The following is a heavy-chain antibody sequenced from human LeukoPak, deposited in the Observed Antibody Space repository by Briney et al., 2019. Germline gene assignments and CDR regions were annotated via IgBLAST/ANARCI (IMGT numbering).Heavy chain of an antibody. J-gene: IGHJ4*02. CDR2: INHSGST. Sequence: RTSETLSLTCAVYGGSFSGYYWSWIRQPPGKGLEWIGEINHSGSTNYNPSLKSRVTISVDTSKNQFSLKLSSVTAADTAVYYCARRTTVTTDDYYFDYWGQGTLVTVSS. CDR3: ARRTTVTTDDYYFDY. D-gene: IGHD4-17*01. V-gene: IGHV4-34*01. CDR1: GGSFSGYY.